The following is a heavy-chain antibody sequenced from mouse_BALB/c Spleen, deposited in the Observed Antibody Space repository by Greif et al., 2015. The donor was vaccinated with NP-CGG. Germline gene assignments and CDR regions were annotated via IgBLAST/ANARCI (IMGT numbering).Heavy chain of an antibody. CDR3: ARDHSPHYYGSSPLRLTGYYFDY. J-gene: IGHJ2*01. V-gene: IGHV2-9*02. CDR2: IWAGGST. CDR1: GFSLTSYG. D-gene: IGHD1-1*01. Sequence: VKLMESGPGLVAPSQSLSITCTVSGFSLTSYGVHWVRQPPGKGLEWLGVIWAGGSTNYNSALMSRLSISKDNSKSQIFLKMNSLQTDDTAMYYCARDHSPHYYGSSPLRLTGYYFDYWGQGTTLTVSS.